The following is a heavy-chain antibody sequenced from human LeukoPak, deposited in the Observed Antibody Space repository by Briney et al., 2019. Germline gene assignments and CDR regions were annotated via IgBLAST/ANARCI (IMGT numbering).Heavy chain of an antibody. J-gene: IGHJ4*02. CDR2: ISNSGSIS. D-gene: IGHD1-26*01. Sequence: GGSLRLSCAASGFIFSDYYMSWIRQAQGKGLECVSDISNSGSISNYADSVKGRFTISRDNAKNSLYLQMNSLRAEDTAVCYCASGSYYGGYWGQGSLVTVSS. CDR1: GFIFSDYY. V-gene: IGHV3-11*01. CDR3: ASGSYYGGY.